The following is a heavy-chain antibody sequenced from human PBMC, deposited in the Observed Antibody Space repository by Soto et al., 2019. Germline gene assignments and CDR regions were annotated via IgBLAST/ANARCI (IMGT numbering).Heavy chain of an antibody. CDR2: MKSHSDGGAT. J-gene: IGHJ5*02. V-gene: IGHV3-15*06. Sequence: EVQLVESGGGLVQPGGSLRLSCGASGFNFTNTWMNWIRLPPGKGLEWVGRMKSHSDGGATQYAEAAKGRFTISRDDANRMLYLQMNSLKVEDTAVYYCSTASFSDHWGQGTLVTVSS. D-gene: IGHD1-26*01. CDR1: GFNFTNTW. CDR3: STASFSDH.